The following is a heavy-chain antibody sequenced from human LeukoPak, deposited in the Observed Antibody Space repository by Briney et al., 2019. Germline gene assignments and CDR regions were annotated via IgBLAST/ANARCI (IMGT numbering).Heavy chain of an antibody. CDR2: INHSGGT. CDR3: ARGRIQLWNYNWFDP. CDR1: GGSFSGYY. Sequence: PSETLSLTCAVYGGSFSGYYWSWIRQPPGKGLEWIGEINHSGGTNYNPSLKSRVTISVDTSKNQFSLKLSSVTAADTAVYYCARGRIQLWNYNWFDPWGQGTLVTVSS. J-gene: IGHJ5*02. V-gene: IGHV4-34*01. D-gene: IGHD5-18*01.